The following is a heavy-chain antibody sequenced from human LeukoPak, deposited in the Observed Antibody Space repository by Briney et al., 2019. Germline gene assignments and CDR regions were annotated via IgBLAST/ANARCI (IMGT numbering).Heavy chain of an antibody. CDR1: GYSFTSYW. J-gene: IGHJ5*02. CDR2: IYPGDSDT. Sequence: GESLKISCQGSGYSFTSYWIGWVRQMPGKGLEWMGIIYPGDSDTRYSPSFQGRVTISADKSISTAYLQWSSLKASDTAMYYCARLRFYYDFWSGDNWFDPWGQGTLVTVSS. V-gene: IGHV5-51*01. CDR3: ARLRFYYDFWSGDNWFDP. D-gene: IGHD3-3*01.